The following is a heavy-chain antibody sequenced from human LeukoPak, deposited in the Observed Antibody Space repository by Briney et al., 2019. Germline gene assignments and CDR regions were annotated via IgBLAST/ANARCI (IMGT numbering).Heavy chain of an antibody. CDR2: ISSRSTYR. CDR1: GFSFSMYD. Sequence: GGSLSLSCEASGFSFSMYDMTWVRQAPGKGLEYVSSISSRSTYRFSADSVRGRFTISRDDAKNLLFLHMHSLRGDDTAVYYCARLGPGRDVSNSFDLWGQGTLVTVSS. D-gene: IGHD5-24*01. J-gene: IGHJ4*02. CDR3: ARLGPGRDVSNSFDL. V-gene: IGHV3-21*06.